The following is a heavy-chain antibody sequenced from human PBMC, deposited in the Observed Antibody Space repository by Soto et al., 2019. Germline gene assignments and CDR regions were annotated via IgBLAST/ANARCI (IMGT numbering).Heavy chain of an antibody. CDR1: GDTFTNFG. V-gene: IGHV1-18*01. J-gene: IGHJ5*02. CDR2: IATYNSNK. D-gene: IGHD3-10*01. Sequence: ASVKVSCKTSGDTFTNFGLSWVRQAPGQGLEWMGWIATYNSNKNYAQKFQGRLTLTTDTSTSTGYMELKSLEYDDTAAYYCARVLRGVVNWFDPWGQGTLVTVSS. CDR3: ARVLRGVVNWFDP.